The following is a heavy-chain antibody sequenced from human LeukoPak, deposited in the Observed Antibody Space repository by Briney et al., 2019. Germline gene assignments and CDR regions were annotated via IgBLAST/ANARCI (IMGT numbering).Heavy chain of an antibody. Sequence: ASVKVSCKASGYTFTGYYMHWVRQAPGQGLEWMGWINPNSGGTNYAQKFQGRVTMTRDTSISTAYMELSRLRSDDTAVYYCARGAYYYDSRGYFDYWGQGTLVTVSS. CDR2: INPNSGGT. D-gene: IGHD3-22*01. CDR1: GYTFTGYY. V-gene: IGHV1-2*02. J-gene: IGHJ4*02. CDR3: ARGAYYYDSRGYFDY.